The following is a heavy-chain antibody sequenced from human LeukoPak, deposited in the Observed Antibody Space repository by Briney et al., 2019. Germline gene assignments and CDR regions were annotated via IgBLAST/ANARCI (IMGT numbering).Heavy chain of an antibody. CDR1: GYTFTSYY. CDR3: ARALGANWEDY. CDR2: IIPILGIA. D-gene: IGHD1-26*01. Sequence: GASAKVSCKASGYTFTSYYIQWVRQAPGQGLEWMGRIIPILGIANCAQKFQGRVTITADKSTSTAYMELSSLRSEDTAVYYCARALGANWEDYWGQGTLVTVSS. J-gene: IGHJ4*02. V-gene: IGHV1-69*02.